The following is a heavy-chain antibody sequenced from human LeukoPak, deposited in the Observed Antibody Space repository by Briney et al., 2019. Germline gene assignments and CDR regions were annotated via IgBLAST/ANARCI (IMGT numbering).Heavy chain of an antibody. V-gene: IGHV4-4*09. Sequence: SETLSLTCTVSGASISSYYWSWIRQPPGKGLEWIGYIYTSGSTNYNPSLKRRVTISVDTSKNQFSLNLSSVTAADTAVYYCATHYCSSTSCSFYYYMDVWGKGTTVTVSS. D-gene: IGHD2-2*01. CDR2: IYTSGST. CDR3: ATHYCSSTSCSFYYYMDV. CDR1: GASISSYY. J-gene: IGHJ6*03.